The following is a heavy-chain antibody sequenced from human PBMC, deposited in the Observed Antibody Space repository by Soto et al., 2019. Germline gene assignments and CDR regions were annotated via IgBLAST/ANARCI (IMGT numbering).Heavy chain of an antibody. CDR3: AKAKYSSSSYSYGMDV. Sequence: QVQLVESGGGVVQPGRSLRLSCAAAGFAFSSYGMDWVRQAPRKRLKWVAVISHDGSNKYYADSVKGRFTISRDNSKNTLYLQMNSLRAEDTAVYYCAKAKYSSSSYSYGMDVWGQGTTVTVSS. CDR1: GFAFSSYG. V-gene: IGHV3-30*18. CDR2: ISHDGSNK. D-gene: IGHD6-13*01. J-gene: IGHJ6*02.